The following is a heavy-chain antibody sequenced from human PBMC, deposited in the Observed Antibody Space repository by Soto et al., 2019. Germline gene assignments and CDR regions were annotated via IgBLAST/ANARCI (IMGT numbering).Heavy chain of an antibody. J-gene: IGHJ6*02. CDR3: ARAFYGVDL. CDR1: GASISGFY. Sequence: SETLSLTCTVSGASISGFYWSWIRKSAGKGLEWIGRIYATGTTDYNPSLKSRVMMSVDTSKNQFSLNLTSVTAADAAVYYCARAFYGVDLWGQGTTVTVSS. CDR2: IYATGTT. V-gene: IGHV4-4*07.